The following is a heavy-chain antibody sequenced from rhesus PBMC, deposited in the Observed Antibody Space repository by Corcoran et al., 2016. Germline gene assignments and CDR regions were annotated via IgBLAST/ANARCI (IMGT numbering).Heavy chain of an antibody. V-gene: IGHV4S12*01. D-gene: IGHD2-2*01. J-gene: IGHJ6*01. CDR2: IYSNSEST. CDR1: GGSLSSGFYS. Sequence: QVQLQESGPGVVTPSETLSLTCAVSGGSLSSGFYSLCWILHPHGLGLVCSGGIYSNSESTNYNPSLKSRVTISKETSKNQCSLKLSSVTAADTAVYYCARRGYCTSTTCYAGGLDSWGQGVVVTVSS. CDR3: ARRGYCTSTTCYAGGLDS.